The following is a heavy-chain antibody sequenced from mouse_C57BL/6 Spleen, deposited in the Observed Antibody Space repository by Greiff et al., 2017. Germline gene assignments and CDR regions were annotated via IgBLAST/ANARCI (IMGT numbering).Heavy chain of an antibody. J-gene: IGHJ1*03. Sequence: ESGPGLVKPSQSLSLTCSVTGYSITSGYYWNWIRQFPGNKLEWMGYISYDGSNNYNPSLKNRISITRDTSKNQFFLKLNSVTTEDTATYYGARGYGSSYWYFDVWGTGTTVTVSS. CDR2: ISYDGSN. CDR1: GYSITSGYY. D-gene: IGHD1-1*01. CDR3: ARGYGSSYWYFDV. V-gene: IGHV3-6*01.